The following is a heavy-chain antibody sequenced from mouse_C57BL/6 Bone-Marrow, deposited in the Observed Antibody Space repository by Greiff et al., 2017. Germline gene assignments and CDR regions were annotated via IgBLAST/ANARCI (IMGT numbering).Heavy chain of an antibody. D-gene: IGHD2-1*01. V-gene: IGHV14-4*01. Sequence: EVQLQQSGAELVRPGASVKLSCTASGFNIKDDYMHWVKKRPEQGLEWIGWIDPENGDTEYASKFQGKATITADTSSNTAYLQLSSLTSEDTAVYYCTIYFPTFDYWGQGTTLTVSS. CDR1: GFNIKDDY. CDR2: IDPENGDT. J-gene: IGHJ2*01. CDR3: TIYFPTFDY.